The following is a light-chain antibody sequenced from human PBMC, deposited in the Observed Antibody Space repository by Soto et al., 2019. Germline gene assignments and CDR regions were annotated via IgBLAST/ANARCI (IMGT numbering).Light chain of an antibody. Sequence: DLQMTQSPSSLSASVGDRVTITCRASQSISSFLNWYQQKPGEAPKLLIYAATSLHSGVPSRFSGSGSATDFTLTISSLQPEDFATYYCQQTYTTPRTCGQGTTVEI. CDR3: QQTYTTPRT. CDR2: AAT. V-gene: IGKV1-39*01. CDR1: QSISSF. J-gene: IGKJ1*01.